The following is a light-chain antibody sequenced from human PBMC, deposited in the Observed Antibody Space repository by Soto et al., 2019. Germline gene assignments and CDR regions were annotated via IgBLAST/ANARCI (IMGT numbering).Light chain of an antibody. Sequence: EIVLTQSPGTLSLSPGERASLSCRASQSVSSNYLAWYQQKPGQAPRLLIYGATSRATGIPDRFSGSGSGTDFTLTISRLATEDFAVYYCQQYDSSPKTFGQGTKVDIK. V-gene: IGKV3-20*01. J-gene: IGKJ1*01. CDR2: GAT. CDR3: QQYDSSPKT. CDR1: QSVSSNY.